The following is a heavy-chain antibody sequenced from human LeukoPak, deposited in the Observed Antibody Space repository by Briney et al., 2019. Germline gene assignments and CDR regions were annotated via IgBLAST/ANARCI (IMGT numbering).Heavy chain of an antibody. Sequence: GGSLRLSCVVSGFTFSNYAMSWVRQAPGKGLDWVSAITGNGDVKYYGDSVKGRSTISRDNSRNTLYLQMNNLIAHDTAVYYCARTSGYYDHWGQGALVTVSS. CDR3: ARTSGYYDH. D-gene: IGHD3-3*01. CDR1: GFTFSNYA. CDR2: ITGNGDVK. J-gene: IGHJ5*02. V-gene: IGHV3-23*01.